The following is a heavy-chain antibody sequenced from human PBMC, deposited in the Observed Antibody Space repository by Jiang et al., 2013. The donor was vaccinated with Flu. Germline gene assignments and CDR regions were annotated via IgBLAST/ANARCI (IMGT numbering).Heavy chain of an antibody. V-gene: IGHV1-69*01. Sequence: GAEVKRPGSSVKVSCKASGGTFSHYAISWVRQAPGQGFEWMGGIIPIVGTAKYAQKFHGRLTISAHESTRTADIELSSLTSDDTAVYYCARGSQPADYYYGMDVWGQGTTVTVS. J-gene: IGHJ6*02. CDR3: ARGSQPADYYYGMDV. D-gene: IGHD2-2*01. CDR2: IIPIVGTA. CDR1: GGTFSHYA.